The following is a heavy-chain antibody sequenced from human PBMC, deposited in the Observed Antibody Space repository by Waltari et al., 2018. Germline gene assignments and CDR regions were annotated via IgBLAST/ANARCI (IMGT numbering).Heavy chain of an antibody. D-gene: IGHD6-13*01. CDR1: GFTFSSYS. V-gene: IGHV3-21*01. J-gene: IGHJ4*02. CDR2: ISSSSSCI. CDR3: ARDHSSSWSSFDY. Sequence: EVQLVESGGGLVKPGGSLRLSCAASGFTFSSYSMNWVRQAPGKGLEWVSSISSSSSCIYYADSVKCRFTISRDNAKNSLYLQMNSLRAEDTAGYYCARDHSSSWSSFDYWGQGTLVTVSS.